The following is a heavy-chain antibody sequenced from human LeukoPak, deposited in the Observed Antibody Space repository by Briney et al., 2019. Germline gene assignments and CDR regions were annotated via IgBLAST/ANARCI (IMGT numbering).Heavy chain of an antibody. D-gene: IGHD6-13*01. V-gene: IGHV4-30-2*01. J-gene: IGHJ4*02. Sequence: SETLSLTCTVSGGSISSGGYYWNWIRQPPGKGLEWIGYIYQDGSTYYNPSLKSRVTMSVDRSSNQFSLKLSSVTAADTAVYYCARGYSSSYPIYWGQGSLVSVSS. CDR2: IYQDGST. CDR1: GGSISSGGYY. CDR3: ARGYSSSYPIY.